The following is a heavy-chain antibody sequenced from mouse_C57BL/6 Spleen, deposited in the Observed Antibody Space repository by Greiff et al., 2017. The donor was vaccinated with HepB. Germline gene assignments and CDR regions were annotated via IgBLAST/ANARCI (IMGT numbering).Heavy chain of an antibody. D-gene: IGHD1-1*01. Sequence: VQLKESGPGMVKPSQSLSLTCTVTGYSITSGYDWHWIRHFPGNKLEWMGYISYSGSTNYNPSLNSRISITHDTSKNHFFLKLNSVTTEDTATYYCARDRGLYGSSPRYFDVWGTGTTVTVSS. CDR3: ARDRGLYGSSPRYFDV. J-gene: IGHJ1*03. CDR2: ISYSGST. CDR1: GYSITSGYD. V-gene: IGHV3-1*01.